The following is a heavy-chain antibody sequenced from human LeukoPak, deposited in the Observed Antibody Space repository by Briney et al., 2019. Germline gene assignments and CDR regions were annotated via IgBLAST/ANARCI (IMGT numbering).Heavy chain of an antibody. V-gene: IGHV1-18*04. CDR3: ARDRGYYGSGSHPSWFDP. Sequence: ASVKVSCKASGYTFTSYGISWMRQAPGQGLEWMGWISAYNGNTNYAQKLQGRVTMTTDTSTSTAYMELRSLRSDDTAVYYCARDRGYYGSGSHPSWFDPWGQGTLVTVSS. CDR1: GYTFTSYG. J-gene: IGHJ5*02. CDR2: ISAYNGNT. D-gene: IGHD3-10*01.